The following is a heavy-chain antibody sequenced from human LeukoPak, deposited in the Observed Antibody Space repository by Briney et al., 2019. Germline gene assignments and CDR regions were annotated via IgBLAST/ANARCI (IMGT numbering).Heavy chain of an antibody. CDR1: GFTLNNAR. J-gene: IGHJ1*01. V-gene: IGHV3-15*01. CDR3: TTDRYYDNSELQFQH. Sequence: TAGGSLRLSCAASGFTLNNARMSWVRQAPGKGLEWLGRIKRETDGGTIDYAAPVKGRFTISRDDSRNTLYLQMDSLKIEDTAVYYCTTDRYYDNSELQFQHWGQGTLVTVSS. D-gene: IGHD3-22*01. CDR2: IKRETDGGTI.